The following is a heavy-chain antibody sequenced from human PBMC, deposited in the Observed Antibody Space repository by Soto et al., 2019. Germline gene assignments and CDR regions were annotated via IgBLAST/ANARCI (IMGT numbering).Heavy chain of an antibody. CDR1: GFTFGGYA. CDR3: ARELVRRFDY. CDR2: ISYDGSNN. D-gene: IGHD6-13*01. Sequence: QVQLVESGGGMVQPGRSLRLSCAASGFTFGGYAMHWVRQAPGKGLEWVAVISYDGSNNYYADSVKGRFTISRDNSENTLYLQMNSLRDEDTAVYYCARELVRRFDYWGQGTLVTVSS. J-gene: IGHJ4*02. V-gene: IGHV3-30-3*01.